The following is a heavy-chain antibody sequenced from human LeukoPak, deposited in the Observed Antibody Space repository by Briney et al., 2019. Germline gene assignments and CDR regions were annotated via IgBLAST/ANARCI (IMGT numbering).Heavy chain of an antibody. CDR3: ASFYYGSGLAEGY. CDR1: GGSISTDY. Sequence: SQTLSLTRTVAGGSISTDYSSWIRQPPGKGREWSGYIYPSGRSNYSPSLKSRVTISADTSKRQFSLKVTSVTAADTAVYYCASFYYGSGLAEGYWGQGTLVTVSS. D-gene: IGHD3-10*01. J-gene: IGHJ4*02. CDR2: IYPSGRS. V-gene: IGHV4-4*09.